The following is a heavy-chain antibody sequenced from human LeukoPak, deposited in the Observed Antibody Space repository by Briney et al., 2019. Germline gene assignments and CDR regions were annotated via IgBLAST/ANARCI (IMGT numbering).Heavy chain of an antibody. Sequence: GGSLRLSCAASGFIFSSSAIHWVRQAPGKGLEWVALISYDGSNKYYADSVKGRFTISRDNSKNTLFLQMNSLRAEDTAVYYCARALWFGELTFDYWGQGTLVTVSS. CDR1: GFIFSSSA. D-gene: IGHD3-10*01. J-gene: IGHJ4*02. CDR3: ARALWFGELTFDY. V-gene: IGHV3-30-3*01. CDR2: ISYDGSNK.